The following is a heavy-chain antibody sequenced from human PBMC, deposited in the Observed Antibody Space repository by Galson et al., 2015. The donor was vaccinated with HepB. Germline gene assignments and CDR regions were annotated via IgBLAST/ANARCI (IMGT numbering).Heavy chain of an antibody. CDR2: IIPILDIA. D-gene: IGHD2-2*01. CDR1: GGTFSTYT. V-gene: IGHV1-69*10. Sequence: SVKVSCKASGGTFSTYTITWVRQAPGQGLEWMGGIIPILDIANYAQKFQGRVTIIADKSTSTSYMELSSLRSEDTAVYYCARDFGGYCTSTSCHGNWFDPWGQGTLVTVSS. J-gene: IGHJ5*02. CDR3: ARDFGGYCTSTSCHGNWFDP.